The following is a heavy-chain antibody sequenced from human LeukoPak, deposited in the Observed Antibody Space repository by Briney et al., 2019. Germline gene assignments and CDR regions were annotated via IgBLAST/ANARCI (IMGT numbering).Heavy chain of an antibody. Sequence: PGGSLRLSCAASGFTFSSYEMNWVCQAPGKGLEWVSYISSSGSTIYYADSVKGRFTISRDNAKNSLYLQMNSLRAEDTAVYYCARGFTSGSSNLDSWGQGTLVTVSS. CDR2: ISSSGSTI. J-gene: IGHJ4*02. CDR3: ARGFTSGSSNLDS. CDR1: GFTFSSYE. D-gene: IGHD1-26*01. V-gene: IGHV3-48*03.